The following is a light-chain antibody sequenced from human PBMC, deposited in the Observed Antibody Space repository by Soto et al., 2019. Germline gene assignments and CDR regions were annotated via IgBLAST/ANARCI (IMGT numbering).Light chain of an antibody. CDR2: EVS. V-gene: IGLV2-8*01. Sequence: QSALTQPPSASGSPGQSVTITCSGTSSDVGEENYVSWYQQHPGKVPKLILYEVSKRPSGVPDRFSGSRSGNTASLTVSGLQAEDEADYYCSSYGGSNNLVFGGGTKLTVL. CDR1: SSDVGEENY. J-gene: IGLJ2*01. CDR3: SSYGGSNNLV.